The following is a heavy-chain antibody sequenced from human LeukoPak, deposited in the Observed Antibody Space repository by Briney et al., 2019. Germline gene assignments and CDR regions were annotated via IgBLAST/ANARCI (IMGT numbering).Heavy chain of an antibody. V-gene: IGHV3-74*01. CDR1: GFTFSGYW. CDR2: INSDGSST. Sequence: PGGSLRLSCAASGFTFSGYWMHWVRQAPGKGLVWVSRINSDGSSTSYADSVKGRFTISRDNAKNTLYLQMNSLRAEDTAVYYCAREDAYYDFWSGYLNWFDPWGQGTLVTVSS. J-gene: IGHJ5*02. CDR3: AREDAYYDFWSGYLNWFDP. D-gene: IGHD3-3*01.